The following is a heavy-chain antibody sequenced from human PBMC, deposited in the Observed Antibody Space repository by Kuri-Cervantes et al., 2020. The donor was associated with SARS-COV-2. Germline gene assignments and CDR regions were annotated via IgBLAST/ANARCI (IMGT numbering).Heavy chain of an antibody. CDR3: AXXEDYAFDY. V-gene: IGHV3-33*08. CDR1: GFTFSSYG. Sequence: GESLKISCAASGFTFSSYGMHWVRQAPGKGLEWVAVIWYDGSNKYYADSVKGRFTISRDYAKNSVHLQMKSLRAEDTAVYYCAXXEDYAFDYWGQGTLVTVSS. D-gene: IGHD4-17*01. CDR2: IWYDGSNK. J-gene: IGHJ4*02.